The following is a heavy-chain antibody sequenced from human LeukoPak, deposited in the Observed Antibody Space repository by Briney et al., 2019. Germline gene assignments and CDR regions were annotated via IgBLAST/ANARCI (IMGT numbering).Heavy chain of an antibody. J-gene: IGHJ6*02. CDR3: ARERYYDSSGYYFMDV. CDR2: IYYSGST. Sequence: SQTLSLTCTVSGGSISSGGYYWSWIRQPPGKGLEWLGYIYYSGSTNYNPSLKSRVTISVDTSKNQFSLKLSSVTAADTAVYYCARERYYDSSGYYFMDVWGQGTTVTVSS. D-gene: IGHD3-22*01. V-gene: IGHV4-61*08. CDR1: GGSISSGGYY.